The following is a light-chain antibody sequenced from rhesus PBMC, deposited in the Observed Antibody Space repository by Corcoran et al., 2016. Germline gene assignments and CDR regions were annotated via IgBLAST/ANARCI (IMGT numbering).Light chain of an antibody. CDR3: QQYSSSVRT. Sequence: DIQMTQSPSSLSASVGDTVTITCRASQSISSWLAWYQQKPGKAPKPLIYKASTLQSGVPSRFSGSGYGTDFTLTISSLQSEDFATYYCQQYSSSVRTFGQGTKVEIK. V-gene: IGKV1-22*01. CDR1: QSISSW. J-gene: IGKJ1*01. CDR2: KAS.